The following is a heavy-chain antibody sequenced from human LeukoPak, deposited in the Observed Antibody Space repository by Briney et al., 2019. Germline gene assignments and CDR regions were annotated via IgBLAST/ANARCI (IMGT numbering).Heavy chain of an antibody. CDR3: ACESGSYSIDY. J-gene: IGHJ4*02. D-gene: IGHD1-26*01. Sequence: ASVKVSCKASGYTFTGYYMHWVRQAPGQGLEWMGWIDPNSGGTNYAQKFQGRVTMTRDTSISTAYMELSRLRSDDTAVYYCACESGSYSIDYWGQGTLVAVSS. CDR1: GYTFTGYY. V-gene: IGHV1-2*02. CDR2: IDPNSGGT.